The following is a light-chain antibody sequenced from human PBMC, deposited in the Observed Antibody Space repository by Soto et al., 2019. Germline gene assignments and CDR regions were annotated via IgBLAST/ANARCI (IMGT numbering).Light chain of an antibody. CDR2: AAS. Sequence: DIQMTQSPSTLSTSVGDRVSITCRASQSISTYLAWYQQKPGKAPKLLIYAASTLQSGVPSRFSGSGSGTEFALAISSLQPEDFATYYCQQLITYPQTFGKGTKVDIK. CDR1: QSISTY. V-gene: IGKV1-9*01. J-gene: IGKJ1*01. CDR3: QQLITYPQT.